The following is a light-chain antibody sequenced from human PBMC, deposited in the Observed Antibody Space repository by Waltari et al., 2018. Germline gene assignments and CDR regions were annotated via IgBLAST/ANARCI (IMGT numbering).Light chain of an antibody. CDR3: QHYLRLPVT. CDR1: QSVGRA. Sequence: EIVLTQSPGTLSLSLGERATISCRASQSVGRALTWYQQKPGQAPRLLSSGASTRAPGIPDRFSGSGSGTDFSLTISRLEPDDFAVYFCQHYLRLPVTFGQGTTVEI. J-gene: IGKJ1*01. V-gene: IGKV3-20*01. CDR2: GAS.